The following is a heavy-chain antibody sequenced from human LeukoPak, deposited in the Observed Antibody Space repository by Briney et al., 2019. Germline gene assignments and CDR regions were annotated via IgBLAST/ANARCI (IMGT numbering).Heavy chain of an antibody. CDR2: IYYSGST. J-gene: IGHJ4*02. Sequence: ASETLSLTCTVSGCSIMSYYMIWVRQPPGKGLEWIGDIYYSGSTNYNPSLKSRVTISVDTSKNQFSLKLSSVTAADTALYYCDRVKTTAGSYYFDYWGQGIPVTVSS. CDR3: DRVKTTAGSYYFDY. V-gene: IGHV4-59*01. D-gene: IGHD4-11*01. CDR1: GCSIMSYY.